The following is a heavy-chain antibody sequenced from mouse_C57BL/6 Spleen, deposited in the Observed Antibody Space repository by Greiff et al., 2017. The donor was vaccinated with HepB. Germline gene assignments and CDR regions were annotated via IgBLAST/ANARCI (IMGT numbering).Heavy chain of an antibody. CDR2: ISSGGSYN. D-gene: IGHD3-2*01. CDR1: GFTFSSYG. Sequence: DVMLVESGGDLVKPGGSLKLSCAASGFTFSSYGMSWVRQTPDKRLEWVATISSGGSYNYYPDSVKGRCTISRDNAKNTLYLQMSSLKSEETAMYYCARHGQLGDYFDYWGQGTTLTVSS. V-gene: IGHV5-6*02. J-gene: IGHJ2*01. CDR3: ARHGQLGDYFDY.